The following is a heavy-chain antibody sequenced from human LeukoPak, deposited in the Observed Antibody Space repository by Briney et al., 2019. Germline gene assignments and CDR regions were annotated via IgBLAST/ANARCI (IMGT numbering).Heavy chain of an antibody. CDR2: IIPIFGTA. CDR1: GGTFSSYA. J-gene: IGHJ4*02. D-gene: IGHD6-19*01. V-gene: IGHV1-69*13. CDR3: ARDAKWLKHGGDFDY. Sequence: GASVKDSCKASGGTFSSYAIGWVRQAPGQGLEWMGGIIPIFGTANYAQKFQGRVTITADESTSTAYMKLSSLRSEDTAVYYCARDAKWLKHGGDFDYWGQGTLVTVSS.